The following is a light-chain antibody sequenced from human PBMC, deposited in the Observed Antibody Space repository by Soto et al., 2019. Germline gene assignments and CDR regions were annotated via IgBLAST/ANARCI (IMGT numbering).Light chain of an antibody. J-gene: IGKJ1*01. Sequence: DIQMTQSPSSLSTPLGDRVIITCRASQGIGNRLAWYQQKPGKVPKLLIYDASTLHSVAPSRFSGAGSGTDFTLIISSLQTEDVANYYCQKDNRAPWTFGQGTQVEIK. V-gene: IGKV1-27*01. CDR3: QKDNRAPWT. CDR2: DAS. CDR1: QGIGNR.